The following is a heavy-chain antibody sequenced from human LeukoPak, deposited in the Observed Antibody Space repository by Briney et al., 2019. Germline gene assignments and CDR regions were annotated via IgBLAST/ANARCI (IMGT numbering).Heavy chain of an antibody. V-gene: IGHV3-30*18. Sequence: SGGSLRLSCAASGFTFSSYSMHWVRQAPGKGLEWVAVISYDGSNKYYADSVKGRFTISRDNSKNTLYLQMNSLRAEDTAVYYCAKVDYYDSRDPDYWGQGTLVTVSS. J-gene: IGHJ4*02. CDR3: AKVDYYDSRDPDY. D-gene: IGHD3-22*01. CDR1: GFTFSSYS. CDR2: ISYDGSNK.